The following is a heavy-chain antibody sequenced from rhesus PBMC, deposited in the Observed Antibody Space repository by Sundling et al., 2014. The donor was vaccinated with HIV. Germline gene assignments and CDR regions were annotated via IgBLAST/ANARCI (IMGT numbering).Heavy chain of an antibody. CDR2: IYGNGGTA. CDR3: AGNGANFEY. D-gene: IGHD2-2*01. V-gene: IGHV4S13*01. J-gene: IGHJ4*01. Sequence: QVQLQESGPGLVKPSETLSLTCAVSGGSISSGYYYWTWIRQPPGKGLEWIGTIYGNGGTADYNPSLKSRVTISRDTSKSQFSLRLTSVTAADTAIYFCAGNGANFEYWGQGVLVTVSS. CDR1: GGSISSGYYY.